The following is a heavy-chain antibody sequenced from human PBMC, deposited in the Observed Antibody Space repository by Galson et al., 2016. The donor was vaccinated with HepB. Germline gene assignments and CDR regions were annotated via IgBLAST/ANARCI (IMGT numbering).Heavy chain of an antibody. CDR3: ARGQKLGRSSSSHRWGWYFGL. CDR2: INSDGTIS. V-gene: IGHV3-74*01. J-gene: IGHJ2*01. D-gene: IGHD6-6*01. Sequence: SLRLSCAASGFAFSSHWMHWVRQDLGKGLVWVSRINSDGTISNYADSVKGRFTISRDNAKNTLYLQMNSLRAEETAVYHCARGQKLGRSSSSHRWGWYFGLWGRGNLVTVSS. CDR1: GFAFSSHW.